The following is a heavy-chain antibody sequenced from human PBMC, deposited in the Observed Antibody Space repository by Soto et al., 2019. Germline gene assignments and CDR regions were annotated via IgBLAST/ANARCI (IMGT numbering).Heavy chain of an antibody. CDR3: AREYGSGSYYYYGMDV. J-gene: IGHJ6*02. V-gene: IGHV1-2*02. D-gene: IGHD3-10*01. CDR2: INPNSGGT. Sequence: GXSVKVSCEASGYTFTGYYMHWVRQAPVQGLEWMGWINPNSGGTNYAQKFQGRVTMTRDTSISTAYMELSRLRSDDTAVYYCAREYGSGSYYYYGMDVWGQGTTVTVSS. CDR1: GYTFTGYY.